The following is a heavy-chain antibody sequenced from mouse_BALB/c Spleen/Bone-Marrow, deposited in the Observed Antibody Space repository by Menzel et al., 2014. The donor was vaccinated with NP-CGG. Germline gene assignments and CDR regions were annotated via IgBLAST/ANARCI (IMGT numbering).Heavy chain of an antibody. J-gene: IGHJ4*01. D-gene: IGHD3-3*01. Sequence: LVESGGGLVQPGGSRKLSCAASGITFXNFGMHWVRQAPEKGLEWVAYISSGSSTIYYADTLKGRFTISRDNPKNTLFLQMTSLRSEDTAMYYCARIGRARGYAMDYWGQGTSVTVSS. CDR2: ISSGSSTI. CDR1: GITFXNFG. CDR3: ARIGRARGYAMDY. V-gene: IGHV5-17*02.